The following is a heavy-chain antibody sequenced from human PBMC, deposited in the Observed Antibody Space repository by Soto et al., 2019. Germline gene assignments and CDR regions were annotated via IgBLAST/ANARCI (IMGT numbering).Heavy chain of an antibody. CDR2: IKQDGSEK. CDR1: GFTFSSYW. D-gene: IGHD3-16*02. V-gene: IGHV3-7*01. CDR3: ARDLTSYDYIWGSYRYTVFDY. Sequence: GGSLRLSCAASGFTFSSYWMSWVRQAPGKGLEWVANIKQDGSEKYYVDSVKGRFTISRDNAKNSLYLQMNSLRAEDTAVYYCARDLTSYDYIWGSYRYTVFDYWGQGTLVTVSS. J-gene: IGHJ4*02.